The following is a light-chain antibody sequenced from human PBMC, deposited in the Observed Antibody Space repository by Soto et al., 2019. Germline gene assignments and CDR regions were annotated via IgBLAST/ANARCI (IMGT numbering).Light chain of an antibody. CDR3: QQFNSYPVT. V-gene: IGKV1-13*02. J-gene: IGKJ5*01. CDR2: DVS. CDR1: QDIRGA. Sequence: AIQVTQSPSSLSASVGDRVTITCLASQDIRGALAWYQQKPGKPPKLLIYDVSTLENGVPSRFSGDSSGTQFTLXISGLQPEXXGTYYCQQFNSYPVTFGHGTRLDIK.